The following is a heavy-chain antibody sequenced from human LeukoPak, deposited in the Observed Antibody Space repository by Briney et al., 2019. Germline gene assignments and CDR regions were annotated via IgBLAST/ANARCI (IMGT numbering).Heavy chain of an antibody. J-gene: IGHJ4*02. CDR2: IRYDGSNK. D-gene: IGHD6-19*01. V-gene: IGHV3-30*02. CDR1: GFTLNSYG. CDR3: AKAMRLQWLVPLTGP. Sequence: HPGGSLRLSCAASGFTLNSYGMHWVRQAPGKGLEWVAFIRYDGSNKYYADSVKGRFTISRDNSKNTLFLQMDSLRAEDTAVYYCAKAMRLQWLVPLTGPWGQGTLVTVSS.